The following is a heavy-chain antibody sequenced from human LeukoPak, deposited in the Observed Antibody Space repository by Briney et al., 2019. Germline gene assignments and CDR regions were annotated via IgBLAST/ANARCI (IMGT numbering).Heavy chain of an antibody. D-gene: IGHD2-2*01. CDR1: GYSISSGYY. J-gene: IGHJ4*02. CDR3: ARLGPGQLDYFDC. CDR2: IYHSGST. V-gene: IGHV4-38-2*01. Sequence: SETLSLTCAVSGYSISSGYYWGWIRPPPGKGLEWIGSIYHSGSTYYNPSLKSRVTISVDTSKNQFSLKLSSVTAADTAVYYCARLGPGQLDYFDCWGQGTLVTVSS.